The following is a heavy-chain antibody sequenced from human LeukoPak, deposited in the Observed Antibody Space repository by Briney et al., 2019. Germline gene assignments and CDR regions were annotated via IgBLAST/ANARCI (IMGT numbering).Heavy chain of an antibody. V-gene: IGHV3-74*01. CDR1: GFTFSSSW. J-gene: IGHJ3*02. CDR3: AKDTFDAFDI. CDR2: IKTDGSTT. D-gene: IGHD2/OR15-2a*01. Sequence: GGSLRLSCAVSGFTFSSSWMHWVRQAPGKGLVWVSHIKTDGSTTAYADSVKGRFTISRDNAKNTLYLHMNSLRAEDTAVYYCAKDTFDAFDIWGQGTMVTVSS.